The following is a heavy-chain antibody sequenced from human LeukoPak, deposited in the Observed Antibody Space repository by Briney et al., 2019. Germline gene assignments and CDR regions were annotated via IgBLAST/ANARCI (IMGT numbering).Heavy chain of an antibody. CDR2: IYHSGST. CDR3: ARSGGGDCYPFDY. V-gene: IGHV4-38-2*01. D-gene: IGHD2-21*02. Sequence: SETLSLTCAVSGYSISSGYYWGWIRQPPGKGLEWVGSIYHSGSTYYNPSLKGRVTISVDTSKNQFSLKLSSVTAADTAVYYCARSGGGDCYPFDYWGQGTLVTVSS. J-gene: IGHJ4*02. CDR1: GYSISSGYY.